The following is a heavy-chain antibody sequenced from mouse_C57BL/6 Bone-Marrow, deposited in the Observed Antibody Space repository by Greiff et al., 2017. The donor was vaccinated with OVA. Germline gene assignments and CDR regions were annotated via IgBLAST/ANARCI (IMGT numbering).Heavy chain of an antibody. Sequence: EVQGVESGGGLVKPGGSLKLSCAASGFTFSDYGMHWVRQAPEKGLEWVAYITSGSSTIYYADTVKGRFTISRDNAKNTLFLQMTSLRSEDTAMYYCARFYYGFYYAMDYWGQGTSVTVSS. CDR3: ARFYYGFYYAMDY. J-gene: IGHJ4*01. V-gene: IGHV5-17*01. CDR1: GFTFSDYG. D-gene: IGHD1-1*01. CDR2: ITSGSSTI.